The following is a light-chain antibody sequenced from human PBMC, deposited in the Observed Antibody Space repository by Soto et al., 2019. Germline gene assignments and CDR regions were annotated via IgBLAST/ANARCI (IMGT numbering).Light chain of an antibody. V-gene: IGLV2-14*03. CDR1: SRDVGGYNY. CDR3: SSHSSSSTLVV. Sequence: QSALSQPASMSGSPGQSITISCTGTSRDVGGYNYVSWYRQYPGKAPKLIIYDVNNRPSEVSNRFSGSKSGNTASLTISGLQAEDEADYYCSSHSSSSTLVVFGGGTKLTVL. J-gene: IGLJ2*01. CDR2: DVN.